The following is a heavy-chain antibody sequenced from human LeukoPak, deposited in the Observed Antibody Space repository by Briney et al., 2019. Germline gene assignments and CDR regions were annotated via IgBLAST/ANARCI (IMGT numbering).Heavy chain of an antibody. CDR1: GFTYSSYA. CDR3: ARDQPYDYGDYVGWFAYYFDY. D-gene: IGHD4-17*01. Sequence: PGGPLRLSCAASGFTYSSYAMSWVRQPPGKGLEWVAVISYDGSNKYYADSVKGRFTISRDNSKNTLYLQMNSLRAEDTAVYYCARDQPYDYGDYVGWFAYYFDYWGQGTLVTVSS. CDR2: ISYDGSNK. J-gene: IGHJ4*02. V-gene: IGHV3-30-3*01.